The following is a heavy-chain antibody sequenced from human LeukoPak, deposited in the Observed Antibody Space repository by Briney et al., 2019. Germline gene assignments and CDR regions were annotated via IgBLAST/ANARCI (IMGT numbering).Heavy chain of an antibody. CDR1: GYTLTELS. J-gene: IGHJ4*02. D-gene: IGHD3-10*01. CDR3: ARVTMVRGVIIPFDY. CDR2: FDPEDGET. Sequence: ASVKVSCKVSGYTLTELSMHWVRQAPGKGLEWMGGFDPEDGETIYAQKFQGRVTMTRDTSTSTVYMELSSLRSEDTAVYYCARVTMVRGVIIPFDYWGQGTLVTVSS. V-gene: IGHV1-24*01.